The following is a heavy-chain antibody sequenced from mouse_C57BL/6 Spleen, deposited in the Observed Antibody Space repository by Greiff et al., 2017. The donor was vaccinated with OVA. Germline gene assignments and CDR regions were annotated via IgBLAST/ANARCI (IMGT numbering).Heavy chain of an antibody. Sequence: VQLQQPGAELVKPGASVKMSCKASGYTFTSYWLPWVKQRPGQGLEWIGDIYPGSGSTNYNEKFKSKATLTVDTSSSTAYMQLSSLTSEDSAVYYGARFFYYGNYGFDYWGQGTTLTVSS. V-gene: IGHV1-55*01. CDR2: IYPGSGST. CDR3: ARFFYYGNYGFDY. J-gene: IGHJ2*01. CDR1: GYTFTSYW. D-gene: IGHD2-1*01.